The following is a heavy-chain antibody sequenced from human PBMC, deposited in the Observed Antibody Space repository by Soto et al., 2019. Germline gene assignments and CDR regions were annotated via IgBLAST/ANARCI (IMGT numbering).Heavy chain of an antibody. V-gene: IGHV3-30*03. J-gene: IGHJ3*01. CDR3: GAEGGWLAFFDFFVL. CDR1: GFTFSSYG. D-gene: IGHD6-19*01. Sequence: PGGSLRLSCAASGFTFSSYGMHWVRQAPGKGLEWVAVISYDGSNKYYEDSVKGRFTISRDNSKNTLYLQMNSLRAEDTAVYYSGAEGGWLAFFDFFVLGGKGKMVPVSS. CDR2: ISYDGSNK.